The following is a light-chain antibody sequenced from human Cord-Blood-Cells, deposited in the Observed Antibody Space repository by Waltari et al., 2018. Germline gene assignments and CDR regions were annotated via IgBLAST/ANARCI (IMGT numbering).Light chain of an antibody. Sequence: SYALTQPPSVSVSPGQTASITCSGVKLGDKYACWYQQKPGQSPVLVIYQDSKRPSGIPERFSGSSSGNTATLTISGTQAMDEADYYCQAWDSSTVVFGGGTKLTVL. CDR3: QAWDSSTVV. J-gene: IGLJ2*01. CDR1: KLGDKY. CDR2: QDS. V-gene: IGLV3-1*01.